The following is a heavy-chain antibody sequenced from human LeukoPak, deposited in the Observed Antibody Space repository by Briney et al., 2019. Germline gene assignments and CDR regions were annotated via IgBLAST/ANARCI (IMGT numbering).Heavy chain of an antibody. Sequence: GGSLRLSCAASGFPFSSYSMSWVRQAPGKGLEWVANIKQDGSEKDYVDSVKGRFTISRDNAKNSLYLQMNRLRAEDTAVYYCARAEVGSGTLLRVAFGYWGQGTLVTVSS. V-gene: IGHV3-7*01. J-gene: IGHJ4*02. CDR2: IKQDGSEK. D-gene: IGHD3-10*01. CDR3: ARAEVGSGTLLRVAFGY. CDR1: GFPFSSYS.